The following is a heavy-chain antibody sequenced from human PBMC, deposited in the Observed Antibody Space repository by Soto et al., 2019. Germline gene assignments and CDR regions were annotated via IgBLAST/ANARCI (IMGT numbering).Heavy chain of an antibody. CDR3: VLCIAVAAGRYYGMDV. J-gene: IGHJ6*02. D-gene: IGHD6-19*01. CDR1: GFTFSSYG. V-gene: IGHV3-64D*06. CDR2: ISSNGGST. Sequence: VQLVESGGGVVQPGRSLRLSCAASGFTFSSYGMHWVRQAPGKGLEYVSAISSNGGSTYYADSVKGRFTISRDNSKNTLYLQMSSLRAEDTAVYYCVLCIAVAAGRYYGMDVWGQGTTVTVSS.